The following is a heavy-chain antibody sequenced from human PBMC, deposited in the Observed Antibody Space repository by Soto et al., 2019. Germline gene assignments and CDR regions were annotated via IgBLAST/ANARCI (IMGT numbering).Heavy chain of an antibody. Sequence: GGSLRLSCAASGFTFSSYGMHWVRQAPGKGLEWVAVISYDGSNKYYADSVKGRFTISRDNSKNTLYLQMNSLRAEDTAVYYCAKDRRHSGYELFDYWGQGTLVTVSS. CDR1: GFTFSSYG. CDR3: AKDRRHSGYELFDY. CDR2: ISYDGSNK. D-gene: IGHD5-12*01. V-gene: IGHV3-30*18. J-gene: IGHJ4*02.